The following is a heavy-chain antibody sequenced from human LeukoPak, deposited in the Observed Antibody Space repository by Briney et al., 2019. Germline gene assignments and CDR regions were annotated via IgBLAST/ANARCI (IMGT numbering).Heavy chain of an antibody. Sequence: ASVKVSCKASGYTLTSYAMHWVRQAPGQRLEWMGWINAGNGNTKYSQKFQGRVTITRDTSASTAYMELSSLRSEDTAVYYCARGLIAVAGTLYYWGQGTLVTVSS. CDR1: GYTLTSYA. CDR2: INAGNGNT. V-gene: IGHV1-3*01. CDR3: ARGLIAVAGTLYY. D-gene: IGHD6-19*01. J-gene: IGHJ4*02.